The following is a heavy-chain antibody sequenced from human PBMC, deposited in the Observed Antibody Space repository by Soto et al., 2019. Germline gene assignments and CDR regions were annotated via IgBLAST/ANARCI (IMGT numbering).Heavy chain of an antibody. CDR3: ATVVVVSSNLRDDAFDI. CDR2: INQSGDT. CDR1: GGSFSGYY. J-gene: IGHJ3*02. V-gene: IGHV4-34*01. D-gene: IGHD2-15*01. Sequence: QVQLQQWGAGLLKPSETLSLTCQIYGGSFSGYYWSWIRQPPGKGLEWIGEINQSGDTNYNPSLKRRVAIAMDTVKNKFSLKVTSLPAADTAEYYCATVVVVSSNLRDDAFDIWGQGTLVTVSS.